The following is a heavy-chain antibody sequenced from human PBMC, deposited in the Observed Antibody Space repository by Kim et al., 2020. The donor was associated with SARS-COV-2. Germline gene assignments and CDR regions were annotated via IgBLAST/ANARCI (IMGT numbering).Heavy chain of an antibody. CDR3: TKDVRERDISYFDY. V-gene: IGHV3-72*01. J-gene: IGHJ4*01. Sequence: GGSLRLSCAASGFILRDHFMDWVRQAPGKGLEWVARTRSKLHSDTTVYAASVKGRFTISRDDSNNSVYLQMNDLKNKDAAVYYCTKDVRERDISYFDYWG. CDR1: GFILRDHF. CDR2: TRSKLHSDTT.